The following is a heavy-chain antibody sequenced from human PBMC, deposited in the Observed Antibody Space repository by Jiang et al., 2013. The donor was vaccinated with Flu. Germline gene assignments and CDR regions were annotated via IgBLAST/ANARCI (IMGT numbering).Heavy chain of an antibody. CDR2: ISYDGSNK. V-gene: IGHV3-30*01. Sequence: VQLVESGGGVVHPGRSLRLSCAASGFTFSSYAMHWVRQAPGKGLEWVAVISYDGSNKYYADSVKGRFTISRDNSKNTLYLQMNSLRAEDTAVYYCARDLPLYDASDEYNWFDPWAREPWSPSPQ. J-gene: IGHJ5*02. CDR1: GFTFSSYA. D-gene: IGHD3-16*01. CDR3: ARDLPLYDASDEYNWFDP.